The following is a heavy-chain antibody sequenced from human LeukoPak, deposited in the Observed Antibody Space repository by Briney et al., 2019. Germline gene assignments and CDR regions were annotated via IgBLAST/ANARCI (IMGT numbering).Heavy chain of an antibody. J-gene: IGHJ6*03. V-gene: IGHV4-59*01. CDR1: GGSISSYY. CDR3: ARVSRDDIVVVPAATDAFYYMDV. CDR2: IFDSVGT. D-gene: IGHD2-2*01. Sequence: SETLSLTCNVSGGSISSYYWTWIRQSPGKGLEWMGYIFDSVGTNHNPSLKSRVTISVDTSKNQFSLKLGSVTAADTAVYYCARVSRDDIVVVPAATDAFYYMDVWGKGTTVTVSS.